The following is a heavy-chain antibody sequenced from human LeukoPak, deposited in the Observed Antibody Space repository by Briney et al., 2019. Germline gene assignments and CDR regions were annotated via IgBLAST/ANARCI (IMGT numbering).Heavy chain of an antibody. D-gene: IGHD3-10*01. V-gene: IGHV4-59*01. CDR3: ARGGSGSYSGEAFDI. CDR1: GGSISSYY. Sequence: SDTLSLTCTVSGGSISSYYWSWIRQPPGKGLEWIGYIYYSGSTNYNPSLKSRVTISVDTSKNQFSLKLSSVTAADTAVYYCARGGSGSYSGEAFDIWGQGTMVTVSS. J-gene: IGHJ3*02. CDR2: IYYSGST.